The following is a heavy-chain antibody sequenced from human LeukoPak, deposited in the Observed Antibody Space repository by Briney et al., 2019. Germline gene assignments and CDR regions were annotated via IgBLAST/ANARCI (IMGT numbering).Heavy chain of an antibody. CDR3: AKGTVTLDY. V-gene: IGHV3-30*18. D-gene: IGHD4-17*01. J-gene: IGHJ4*02. CDR2: ISYDGSNK. Sequence: PGGSLRLSCAASGFTVSSNYMSWVRQAPGKGLEWVAVISYDGSNKYYADSVKGRFTISRDNSKNTLYLQMNSLRAEDTAVYYCAKGTVTLDYWGQGTLVTVSS. CDR1: GFTVSSNY.